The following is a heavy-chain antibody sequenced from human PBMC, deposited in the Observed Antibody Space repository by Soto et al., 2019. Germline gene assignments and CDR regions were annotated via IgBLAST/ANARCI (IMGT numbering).Heavy chain of an antibody. CDR1: CSSIMEFS. V-gene: IGHV4-59*01. J-gene: IGHJ4*02. Sequence: TGTASCSSIMEFSWNWLAQHPEKGLQWIGYTYSSGSTTYNPYLKIRVPISVDSSKNQFSMNLDSVPPADTAVSYCARVRGTAGKRYFDYWGPGTLVTVSS. CDR2: TYSSGST. D-gene: IGHD6-13*01. CDR3: ARVRGTAGKRYFDY.